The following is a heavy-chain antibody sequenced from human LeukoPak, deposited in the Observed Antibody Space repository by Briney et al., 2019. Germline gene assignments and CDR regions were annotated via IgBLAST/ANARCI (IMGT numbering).Heavy chain of an antibody. D-gene: IGHD6-6*01. CDR2: IYTSEIT. CDR1: GGSISSSSYY. Sequence: SETLSLTCTVSGGSISSSSYYWGWIRQPPGKGLEWIGSIYTSEITNYNPSLKSRVTMSGDTSKNQFSLKLSSVTAPDTAVYYCARGYSTSSKGDFDYWGQGTLVTVSS. V-gene: IGHV4-39*07. J-gene: IGHJ4*02. CDR3: ARGYSTSSKGDFDY.